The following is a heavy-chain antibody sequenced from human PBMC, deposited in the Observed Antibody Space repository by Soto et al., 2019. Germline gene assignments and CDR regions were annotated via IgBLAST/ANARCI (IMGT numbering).Heavy chain of an antibody. CDR1: GFTFSDYG. Sequence: PGGSLRLSCAASGFTFSDYGIHWVRQAPGKGLDWVAVISYGGNRKYYADSVKGRFTISRDNSRNTLSLQINSLRVDDTAVYYCAKGRYDFWSGQENWGQGTLVTVSS. J-gene: IGHJ4*02. CDR2: ISYGGNRK. V-gene: IGHV3-30*18. D-gene: IGHD3-3*01. CDR3: AKGRYDFWSGQEN.